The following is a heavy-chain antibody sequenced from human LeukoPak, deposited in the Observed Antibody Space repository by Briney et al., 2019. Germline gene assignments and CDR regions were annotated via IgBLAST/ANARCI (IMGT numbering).Heavy chain of an antibody. CDR3: AKGNWRYFDY. D-gene: IGHD1-1*01. CDR1: GFTFSNYA. V-gene: IGHV3-23*01. Sequence: GGSLRLSCAASGFTFSNYAMSWVRQAPGKGLGWVSAISGSGGSTYYADSVKGRFTISRDNSKNTLYLQMNSLGADDTAVYYCAKGNWRYFDYWGQGTLVTVSS. J-gene: IGHJ4*02. CDR2: ISGSGGST.